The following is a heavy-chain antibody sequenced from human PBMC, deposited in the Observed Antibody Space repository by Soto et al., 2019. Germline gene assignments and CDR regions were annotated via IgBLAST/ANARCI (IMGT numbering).Heavy chain of an antibody. J-gene: IGHJ6*02. CDR2: INPNSGGT. Sequence: GASVKVFCKASGYTFTGYYMHWVRQAPGQGLEWMGWINPNSGGTNYAQKFQGWVTMTRDTSISTAYMELSRLRSDDTAVYYCARAQYSGSSDYYHGMDVWGQGTMVTVSS. CDR3: ARAQYSGSSDYYHGMDV. V-gene: IGHV1-2*04. CDR1: GYTFTGYY. D-gene: IGHD1-26*01.